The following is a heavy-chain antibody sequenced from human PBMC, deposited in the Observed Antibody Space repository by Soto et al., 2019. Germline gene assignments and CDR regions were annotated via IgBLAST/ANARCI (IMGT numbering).Heavy chain of an antibody. CDR3: ARESHDILTGPPWVWYFDL. CDR2: INDRGSI. Sequence: QVQLQQWGAGPLRPLETLSLTCGVSGGSFSGYYWSWIRQSPGEGLEWIGEINDRGSINYNPSLNSRVIISVDTSKNHYSLNLRSVTAADTAVYYCARESHDILTGPPWVWYFDLWGRGTLVTVSS. V-gene: IGHV4-34*01. J-gene: IGHJ2*01. CDR1: GGSFSGYY. D-gene: IGHD3-9*01.